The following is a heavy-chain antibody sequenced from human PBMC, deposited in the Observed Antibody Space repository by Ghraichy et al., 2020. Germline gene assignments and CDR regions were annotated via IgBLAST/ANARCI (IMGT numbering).Heavy chain of an antibody. V-gene: IGHV1-69*01. Sequence: VSCKASGATFSSYAISWVRQAPGQGLEWMGGIIPIFGRTNYAQKFQGRVTITADEYTSTAYMEVSSLRSEDTAVYYCATERGYSYGSLDYWGQGTLVTVSS. CDR3: ATERGYSYGSLDY. CDR1: GATFSSYA. J-gene: IGHJ4*02. D-gene: IGHD5-18*01. CDR2: IIPIFGRT.